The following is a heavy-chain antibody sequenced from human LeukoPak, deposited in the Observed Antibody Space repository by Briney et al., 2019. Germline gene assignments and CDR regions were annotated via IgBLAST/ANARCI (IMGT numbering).Heavy chain of an antibody. Sequence: SETLSLTCAVYGGSFSGYYWSWIRQPPGKGLEWIGEINHSGSTNYNPSLKSRVTISVDTSKNRFSLKLSSVTAADTAVYYCARARYSSSWYNIYFDYWGQGTLVTVSS. D-gene: IGHD6-13*01. J-gene: IGHJ4*02. CDR3: ARARYSSSWYNIYFDY. CDR2: INHSGST. CDR1: GGSFSGYY. V-gene: IGHV4-34*01.